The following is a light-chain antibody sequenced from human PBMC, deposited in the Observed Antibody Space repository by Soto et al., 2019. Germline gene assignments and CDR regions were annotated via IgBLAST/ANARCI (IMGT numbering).Light chain of an antibody. CDR3: QQYNNWPT. CDR1: QSVSSN. V-gene: IGKV3-15*01. CDR2: GAS. J-gene: IGKJ5*01. Sequence: VWTQSPVTLSLSPGERVTLSCRASQSVSSNLAWYQQKPGQAPRLLIYGASTRATGIPARFSGSGSGTEFSLTISSLQAEDFAVYHCQQYNNWPTFGQGTRLEIK.